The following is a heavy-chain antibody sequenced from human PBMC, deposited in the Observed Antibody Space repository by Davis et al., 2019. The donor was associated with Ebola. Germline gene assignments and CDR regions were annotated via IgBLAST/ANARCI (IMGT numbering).Heavy chain of an antibody. CDR1: GYGFTNYW. Sequence: GESLKISCKGSGYGFTNYWIGWVRQMPGKGLEWMGFIFPDDSDATYSPSFQGQVTFSVDKSIRTAYLHWNSLKASDTATYYCARQGTTSWGSWGQGTLVTVSS. D-gene: IGHD2-2*01. CDR3: ARQGTTSWGS. V-gene: IGHV5-51*01. J-gene: IGHJ5*02. CDR2: IFPDDSDA.